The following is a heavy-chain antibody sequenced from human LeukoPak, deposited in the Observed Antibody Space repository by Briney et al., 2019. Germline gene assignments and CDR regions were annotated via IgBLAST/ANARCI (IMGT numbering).Heavy chain of an antibody. CDR2: TEQDGSGK. CDR3: RCGSWRSSFDY. J-gene: IGHJ4*02. Sequence: GGSLRLSCAASGFTFSTYWMTWVRQAPGKGLEWVANTEQDGSGKYNVDSVKGRFTISRDNAKNSLYLQMNSLRAEDTAVYFCRCGSWRSSFDYWGQGTLVTVSS. D-gene: IGHD3-10*01. CDR1: GFTFSTYW. V-gene: IGHV3-7*02.